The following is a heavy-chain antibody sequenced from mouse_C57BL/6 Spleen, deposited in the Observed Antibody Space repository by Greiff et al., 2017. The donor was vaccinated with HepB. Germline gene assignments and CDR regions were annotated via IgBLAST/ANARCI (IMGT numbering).Heavy chain of an antibody. Sequence: VQLQQSGAELVKPGASVKLSCTASGFNIKDYYMHWVKQRTEQGLEWIGRIDPEDGETKYAPNFQGKATITADTSSNTAYLQLSSLTSEDTAVYYCARPSYYYGSSDGYFDVWGTGTTVTVSS. D-gene: IGHD1-1*01. CDR1: GFNIKDYY. CDR2: IDPEDGET. V-gene: IGHV14-2*01. J-gene: IGHJ1*03. CDR3: ARPSYYYGSSDGYFDV.